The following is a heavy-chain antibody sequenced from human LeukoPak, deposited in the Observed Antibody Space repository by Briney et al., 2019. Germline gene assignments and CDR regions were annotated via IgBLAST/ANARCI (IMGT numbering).Heavy chain of an antibody. D-gene: IGHD4-17*01. CDR1: GGTFSSYA. J-gene: IGHJ5*02. V-gene: IGHV1-69*05. CDR3: ARISTTVTTLGWFDP. Sequence: GASVTVSCTASGGTFSSYAISWVRQAPGQGLEWMGGIIPIFGTANYAQKFQGRVTITTDESTSTAYMELSSLRSEDTAVYYCARISTTVTTLGWFDPWGQGTLVTVSS. CDR2: IIPIFGTA.